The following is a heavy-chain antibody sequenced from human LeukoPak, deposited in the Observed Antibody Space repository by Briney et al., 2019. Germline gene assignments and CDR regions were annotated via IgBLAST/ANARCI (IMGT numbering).Heavy chain of an antibody. D-gene: IGHD1-26*01. Sequence: PGGSLGLSCAASGFTVISNYMTWVRQAPGKGLEWVSVLYSGGTTFYADAVKGRFTISRDNSKNTLYLQMNSLRAEDTAVYLCARGVVGPTKVHASDIWGQGTTVTVSS. CDR3: ARGVVGPTKVHASDI. CDR1: GFTVISNY. J-gene: IGHJ3*02. CDR2: LYSGGTT. V-gene: IGHV3-53*01.